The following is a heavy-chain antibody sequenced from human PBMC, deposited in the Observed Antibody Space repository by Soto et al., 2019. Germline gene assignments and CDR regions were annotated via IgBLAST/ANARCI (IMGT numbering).Heavy chain of an antibody. CDR1: GFPFSHYA. D-gene: IGHD2-21*02. Sequence: VQLLESGGGLVQPGGSVRLSCAASGFPFSHYAMTWVRQAPGKGLEWVSAISGNGADTTYADSVRGRFTISRDNSKNSLYLQMNSLRAEDTAFYYCARDRCGGDCYSFDYWGQGTLVTVSS. CDR3: ARDRCGGDCYSFDY. CDR2: ISGNGADT. J-gene: IGHJ4*02. V-gene: IGHV3-23*01.